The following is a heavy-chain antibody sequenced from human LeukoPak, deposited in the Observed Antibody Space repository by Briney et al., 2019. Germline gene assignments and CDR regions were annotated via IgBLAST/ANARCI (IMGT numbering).Heavy chain of an antibody. Sequence: PSETLSLTCTVSGGSISSSSYYWGWIRQPPGKGLEWIGSIYYSGSTYYNPSLKSRVTISVDTSKNQFSPKLSSVTAADTAVYYCARSRIGGSYIYYFDYWGQGTLVTVSS. CDR2: IYYSGST. CDR1: GGSISSSSYY. CDR3: ARSRIGGSYIYYFDY. V-gene: IGHV4-39*01. J-gene: IGHJ4*02. D-gene: IGHD1-26*01.